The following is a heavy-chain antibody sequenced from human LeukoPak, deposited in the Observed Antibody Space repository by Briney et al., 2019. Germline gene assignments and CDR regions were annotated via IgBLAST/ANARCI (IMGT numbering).Heavy chain of an antibody. Sequence: SETLSLTCAVSGGSISSSNWWSWVRQPPGKGLEWIGEIYHSGSTNYNPSLKSRVAISVDKSKNQFSLKLSSVTAADTAVYYCARKLRYCSGGSCSLGFDYWGQGTLVTVSS. CDR3: ARKLRYCSGGSCSLGFDY. V-gene: IGHV4-4*02. J-gene: IGHJ4*02. D-gene: IGHD2-15*01. CDR1: GGSISSSNW. CDR2: IYHSGST.